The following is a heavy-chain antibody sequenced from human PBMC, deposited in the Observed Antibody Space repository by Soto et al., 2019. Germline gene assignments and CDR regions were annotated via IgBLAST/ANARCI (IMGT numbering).Heavy chain of an antibody. J-gene: IGHJ4*02. CDR1: GGSISSGDYY. V-gene: IGHV4-30-4*01. D-gene: IGHD2-2*01. CDR3: ARVPAASWLLPY. Sequence: PSETLSLTCTVSGGSISSGDYYWSWIRQPPGKGLEWIGYIYYSGSTYYNPSLKSRVTISVDTSKNQFSLKLSSVTAADTAVYYCARVPAASWLLPYWGQGTLVTVSS. CDR2: IYYSGST.